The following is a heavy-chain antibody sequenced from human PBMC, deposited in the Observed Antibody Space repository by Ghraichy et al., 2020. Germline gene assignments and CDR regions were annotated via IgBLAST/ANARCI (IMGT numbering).Heavy chain of an antibody. Sequence: GGSLRLSCATSGFNFNTHAMTWVRQAPGKGLECVAAVRATSGITYYAESVKGRFTVIRDSSKTTLSLQMNNLGPEDTAIYYCVKFSGQQLPNYHFGYWGHGTRFTVSS. CDR3: VKFSGQQLPNYHFGY. V-gene: IGHV3-23*01. J-gene: IGHJ4*01. CDR1: GFNFNTHA. CDR2: VRATSGIT. D-gene: IGHD3-10*01.